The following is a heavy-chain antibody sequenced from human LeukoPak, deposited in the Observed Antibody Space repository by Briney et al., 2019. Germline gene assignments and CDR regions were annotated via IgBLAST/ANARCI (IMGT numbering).Heavy chain of an antibody. CDR1: GGTFSSYA. J-gene: IGHJ3*02. V-gene: IGHV1-69*05. D-gene: IGHD1-26*01. CDR3: ARTVVGATTDDAFDI. Sequence: ASVKVSCKASGGTFSSYAISWVRQAPGQGLEWMGRIIPIFGTANYARKFQGRVTITTDESTSTAYMELSSLRSEDTAVYYCARTVVGATTDDAFDIWGQGTMVTFSS. CDR2: IIPIFGTA.